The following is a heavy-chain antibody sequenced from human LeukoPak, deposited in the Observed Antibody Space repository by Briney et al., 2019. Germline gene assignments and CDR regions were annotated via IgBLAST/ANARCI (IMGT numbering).Heavy chain of an antibody. Sequence: SETLSLTCTVSGDSISSSTYYWGWIRQPPGKGLEWIGSIRYSGNTYYNPSLKSRVTISVDTSKNQFSLNLSSVTAADTAVYYCARHSPREPFDYWGQGTLVTVSS. V-gene: IGHV4-39*01. CDR1: GDSISSSTYY. D-gene: IGHD1-26*01. CDR2: IRYSGNT. J-gene: IGHJ4*02. CDR3: ARHSPREPFDY.